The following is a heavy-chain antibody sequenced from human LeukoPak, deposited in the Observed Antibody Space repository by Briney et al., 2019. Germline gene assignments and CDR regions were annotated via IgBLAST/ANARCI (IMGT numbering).Heavy chain of an antibody. CDR2: INHSGST. CDR1: GGSFSGYY. V-gene: IGHV4-34*01. D-gene: IGHD5-24*01. Sequence: SETLSLTCAVYGGSFSGYYWSWIRQPPGKGLEWIGEINHSGSTNYNPSLKSRVTISVDTSKNQFSLKLSSVTAADTAVYYCARGEPRDGYNYFYFDYWGQGTLVTVSS. J-gene: IGHJ4*02. CDR3: ARGEPRDGYNYFYFDY.